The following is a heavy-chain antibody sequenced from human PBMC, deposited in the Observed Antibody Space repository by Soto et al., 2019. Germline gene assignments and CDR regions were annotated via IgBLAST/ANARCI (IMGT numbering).Heavy chain of an antibody. J-gene: IGHJ1*01. CDR2: IYYSGST. Sequence: QVQLQESGPGLVKPSETLSLTCTVSGGSISSYYWSWIRQPPGKGLEWIGYIYYSGSTNYNPSLKRRVTISVDTSKKPFSLKLSSVTAADTAVYYCARSRTTVTPSGFQHWGQGTLVTVSS. CDR1: GGSISSYY. D-gene: IGHD4-17*01. CDR3: ARSRTTVTPSGFQH. V-gene: IGHV4-59*01.